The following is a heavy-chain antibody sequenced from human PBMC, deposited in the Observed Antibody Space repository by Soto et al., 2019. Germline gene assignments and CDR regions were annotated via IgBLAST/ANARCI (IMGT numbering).Heavy chain of an antibody. CDR3: ARIRHPPYCSSTSCYMEGWFDP. Sequence: SGPTLVNPTQTLTLTCTFSGFSLSTSGMCVSWIRQPPGKALEWLALIDWDDDKYYSTSLKTRLTISKDTSKNQVVLTMTNMDPVDTATYYCARIRHPPYCSSTSCYMEGWFDPWGQGTLVTVSP. CDR1: GFSLSTSGMC. CDR2: IDWDDDK. J-gene: IGHJ5*02. D-gene: IGHD2-2*02. V-gene: IGHV2-70*01.